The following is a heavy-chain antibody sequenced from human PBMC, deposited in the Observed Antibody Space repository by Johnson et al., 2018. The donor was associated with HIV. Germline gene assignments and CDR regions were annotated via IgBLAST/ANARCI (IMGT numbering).Heavy chain of an antibody. V-gene: IGHV3-30*04. CDR2: ISYDGSNK. D-gene: IGHD5-18*01. J-gene: IGHJ3*02. CDR1: GFTFSSYA. Sequence: VQLVESGGGVVQPGRSLRLSCAASGFTFSSYAMHWVRQAPGKGLEWVAVISYDGSNKYYADSVKGRFTISRDNSKNTLYLQMNSLRAEDTAVYYCARGRRIQLWLLADAFDIWGQGTMVTVSS. CDR3: ARGRRIQLWLLADAFDI.